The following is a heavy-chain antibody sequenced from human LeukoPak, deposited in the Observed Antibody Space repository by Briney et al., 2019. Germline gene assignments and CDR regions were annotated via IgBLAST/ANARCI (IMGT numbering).Heavy chain of an antibody. CDR2: ISGSGGST. CDR1: GFTFSSYA. Sequence: PGGSLRLSCAASGFTFSSYAMSWVRQAPGKGLEWVSAISGSGGSTYYADSVKGRFTISRDNSKNTLYLQMNSLRAEDTAVYYCAKASSSSSWRSHFDYWGQGTLVTVSS. J-gene: IGHJ4*02. V-gene: IGHV3-23*01. D-gene: IGHD6-13*01. CDR3: AKASSSSSWRSHFDY.